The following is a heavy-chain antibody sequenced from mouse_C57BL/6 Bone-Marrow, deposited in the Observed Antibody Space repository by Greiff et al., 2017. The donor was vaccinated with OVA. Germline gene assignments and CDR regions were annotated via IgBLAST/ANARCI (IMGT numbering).Heavy chain of an antibody. Sequence: EVKLVESGGGLVKPGGSLKLSCAASGFTFSSYAMSCVRQTPEKRLVWVATISDGGSYTYYPATVKGRFTISRDNAKNNLYLQMSHLKSEDTAMYYCARDRRLPLYYFDYWGQGTTLTVSS. CDR2: ISDGGSYT. CDR3: ARDRRLPLYYFDY. V-gene: IGHV5-4*01. CDR1: GFTFSSYA. J-gene: IGHJ2*01. D-gene: IGHD2-2*01.